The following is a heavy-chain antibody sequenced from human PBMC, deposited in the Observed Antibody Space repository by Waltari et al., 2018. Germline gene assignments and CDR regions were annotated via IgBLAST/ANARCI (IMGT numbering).Heavy chain of an antibody. V-gene: IGHV3-23*01. J-gene: IGHJ4*02. CDR2: ISGSGGST. CDR3: ARLRLVRGVIDY. Sequence: EVQLLESGGGLVQPGGSLRLSCAASGFTFSSYAMSWVRQAPGKGLEWVSAISGSGGSTYYADSVKGRFTISRDNSKNTLYLQMNSLRAEDTAMYYCARLRLVRGVIDYWGQGTLVTVSS. D-gene: IGHD3-10*01. CDR1: GFTFSSYA.